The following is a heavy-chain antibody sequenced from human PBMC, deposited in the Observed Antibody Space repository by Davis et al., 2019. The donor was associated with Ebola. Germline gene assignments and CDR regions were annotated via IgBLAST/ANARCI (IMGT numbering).Heavy chain of an antibody. Sequence: GESLKISCVASGLTFSNYEWHWVRQAPGKGLEWVAVVGRDGTTKYYADSVKGRFTISRDNSRDTVNLQMDSLRPKDTSVLYCANRLGPGLSSFDSWVQGALVTVSS. J-gene: IGHJ5*01. D-gene: IGHD6-19*01. CDR3: ANRLGPGLSSFDS. CDR1: GLTFSNYE. V-gene: IGHV3-30*02. CDR2: VGRDGTTK.